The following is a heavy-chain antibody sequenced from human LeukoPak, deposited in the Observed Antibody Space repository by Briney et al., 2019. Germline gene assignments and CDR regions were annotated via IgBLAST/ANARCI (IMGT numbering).Heavy chain of an antibody. V-gene: IGHV3-48*01. Sequence: PGGSLRLSCAASGFIFSNYNMNWVRQAPGKGLEWVSYISKTTRSIYYAESVQGRFTISRDISKNTVYLQMNSLKAEDTAVYYCAKDGVVRGLGPYYFDSWGQGSLVTVSS. D-gene: IGHD3-10*01. J-gene: IGHJ4*02. CDR2: ISKTTRSI. CDR1: GFIFSNYN. CDR3: AKDGVVRGLGPYYFDS.